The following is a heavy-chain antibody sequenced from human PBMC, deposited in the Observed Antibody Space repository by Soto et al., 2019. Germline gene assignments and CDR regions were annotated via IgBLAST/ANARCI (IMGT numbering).Heavy chain of an antibody. CDR1: GGTFSSYA. V-gene: IGHV1-69*13. CDR3: ARDLHRYCSSTSCYLYWDGGVYYFYGMDV. CDR2: IIPISGTA. D-gene: IGHD2-2*01. J-gene: IGHJ6*02. Sequence: VKVSCKASGGTFSSYAISWVRQAHGQGLEWMGGIIPISGTANYAQKFQGRVTITADESTSTAYMELSSLRSEDTAVYYCARDLHRYCSSTSCYLYWDGGVYYFYGMDVWGQGTTVTVSS.